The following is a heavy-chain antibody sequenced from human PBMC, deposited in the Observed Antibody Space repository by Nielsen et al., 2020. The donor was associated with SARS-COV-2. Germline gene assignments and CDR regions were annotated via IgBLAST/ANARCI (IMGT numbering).Heavy chain of an antibody. Sequence: GESLKISCAASGFRFSDYVMNWVRQAPGKGLEWVSLIYSSGRSTYYAASVTGRFSISRDNSNNTLYLQMTSLRPDDTAVYYCAKMTKAWYFDLWGRGTLVSVSS. CDR3: AKMTKAWYFDL. CDR2: IYSSGRST. J-gene: IGHJ2*01. V-gene: IGHV3-23*03. CDR1: GFRFSDYV.